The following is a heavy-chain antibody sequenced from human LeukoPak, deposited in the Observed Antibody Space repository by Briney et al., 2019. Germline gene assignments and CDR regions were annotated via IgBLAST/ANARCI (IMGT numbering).Heavy chain of an antibody. CDR2: IYHSGST. CDR3: AGDGAGYCSGGSCPEYFQH. CDR1: GYSISSGYY. J-gene: IGHJ1*01. D-gene: IGHD2-15*01. Sequence: SETLSLTCTVSGYSISSGYYWGWIRQPPGKGLEWIGSIYHSGSTYYNPSLKSRVTISVDTSKNQFSLKLSSVTAADTAVYYCAGDGAGYCSGGSCPEYFQHWGQGTLVTVSS. V-gene: IGHV4-38-2*02.